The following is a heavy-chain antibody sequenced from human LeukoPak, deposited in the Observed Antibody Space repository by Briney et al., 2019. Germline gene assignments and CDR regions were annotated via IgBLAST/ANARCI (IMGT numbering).Heavy chain of an antibody. CDR2: INHSGST. CDR1: GGSFSGYY. J-gene: IGHJ4*02. V-gene: IGHV4-34*01. D-gene: IGHD6-13*01. CDR3: ATLGKSSSWDPNFDY. Sequence: SSETLSLTCAVYGGSFSGYYWSWIRQPPGKGLEWIGEINHSGSTNYNPSLKSRVTISVDTSKNQFSLKLSSVTAADTAVYYCATLGKSSSWDPNFDYWGQGTLVTVSS.